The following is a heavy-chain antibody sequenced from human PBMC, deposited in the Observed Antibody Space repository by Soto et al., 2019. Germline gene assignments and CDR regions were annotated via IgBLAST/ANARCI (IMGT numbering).Heavy chain of an antibody. CDR2: ISGDGGPT. J-gene: IGHJ4*02. CDR3: AKDNRRFDD. CDR1: GFIFSDYW. Sequence: GGSLRLSCAASGFIFSDYWMSWVRQAPGKGLEWVSVISGDGGPTYYVDSVKGRFTISRDNSKNTLYLQMNSLRADDTAIYYCAKDNRRFDDSGQGTLVTVSS. V-gene: IGHV3-23*01.